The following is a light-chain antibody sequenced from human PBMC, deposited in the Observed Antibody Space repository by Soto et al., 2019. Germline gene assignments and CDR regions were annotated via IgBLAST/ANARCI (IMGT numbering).Light chain of an antibody. CDR2: DAS. CDR3: EQYHEWPLT. CDR1: QSVSSN. V-gene: IGKV3D-15*01. Sequence: ETVMTQSPGTLSVSPGEGATLSCRASQSVSSNLGWYQQKPGQAPRLLIYDASTSATGIPARFSGSGSGTEFTLTISSLQSEDFAVYYCEQYHEWPLTFGGGTEVESK. J-gene: IGKJ4*01.